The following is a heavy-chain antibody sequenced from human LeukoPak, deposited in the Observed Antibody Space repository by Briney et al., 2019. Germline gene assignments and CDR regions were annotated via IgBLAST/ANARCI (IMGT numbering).Heavy chain of an antibody. Sequence: SQTLSLTCAVSGASVSDASYYWNWIRQIPGQGLEWIAYIYYSGSTYRNPSLKSRVSLSIDTSKDQFSLNLNSVTAADTAVYYCARVRRDISTGYYPFYFDFWGPGTLVTVSS. CDR3: ARVRRDISTGYYPFYFDF. CDR1: GASVSDASYY. V-gene: IGHV4-31*11. CDR2: IYYSGST. J-gene: IGHJ4*02. D-gene: IGHD3-9*01.